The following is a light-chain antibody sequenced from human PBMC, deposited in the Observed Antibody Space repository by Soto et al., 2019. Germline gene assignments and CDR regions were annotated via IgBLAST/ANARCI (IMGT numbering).Light chain of an antibody. V-gene: IGKV3-20*01. CDR1: QSVSSSY. CDR2: GAS. CDR3: QQYGSSLIT. Sequence: ELVLTQSPGTLSLSPGERATLSCRASQSVSSSYLAWYQQKPGQAPRLLMYGASSRATGIPDRFSGSGSGTDFTLTISRLEPEDFAVYYGQQYGSSLITFGQGTRLEIK. J-gene: IGKJ5*01.